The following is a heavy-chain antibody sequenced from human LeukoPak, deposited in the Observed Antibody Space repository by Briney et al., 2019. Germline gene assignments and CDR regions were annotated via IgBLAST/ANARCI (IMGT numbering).Heavy chain of an antibody. J-gene: IGHJ4*02. CDR3: TRHLIDY. V-gene: IGHV3-33*01. Sequence: GGSLRLSCAASGFTFSSYGMHWVRQAPGKGLEWVAVIWYDGSNKYYADSVKGRFTISRDDSKNTAFLQMNSLRTEDTAVYYCTRHLIDYWGQGTLVTVSS. CDR1: GFTFSSYG. CDR2: IWYDGSNK.